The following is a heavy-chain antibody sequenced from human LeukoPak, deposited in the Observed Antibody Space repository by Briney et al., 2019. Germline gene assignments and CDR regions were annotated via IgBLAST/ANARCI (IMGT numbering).Heavy chain of an antibody. Sequence: ASVKVSFTASGYTFTFYGISWVRQAHGQGHEWMGWSSVYNGNTNDVQKVRGRVTMTTDKSTNTAYMELRSLRSDDAAVYYCARDKRDYSDYDYYYGMDVWCQGTTVTVSS. J-gene: IGHJ6*02. D-gene: IGHD4-11*01. CDR3: ARDKRDYSDYDYYYGMDV. CDR1: GYTFTFYG. CDR2: SSVYNGNT. V-gene: IGHV1-18*01.